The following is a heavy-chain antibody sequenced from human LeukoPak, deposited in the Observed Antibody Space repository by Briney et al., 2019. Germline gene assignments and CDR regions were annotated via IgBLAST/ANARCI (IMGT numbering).Heavy chain of an antibody. J-gene: IGHJ4*02. CDR1: GYTFTSYD. CDR3: ARGNGDYGHQPFDY. D-gene: IGHD4-17*01. Sequence: ASVKVSCKASGYTFTSYDINWVRQATGQGLEWMGWMNPNSGNTGYAQKFQGRVTITRNTSISTAYMELSSLRSEDTAVYYCARGNGDYGHQPFDYWGQGTLVTVSS. V-gene: IGHV1-8*03. CDR2: MNPNSGNT.